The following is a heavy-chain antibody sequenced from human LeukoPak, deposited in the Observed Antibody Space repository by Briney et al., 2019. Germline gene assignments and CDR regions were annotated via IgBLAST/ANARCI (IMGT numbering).Heavy chain of an antibody. CDR2: IDPSGGST. CDR3: ARDIGLGDY. Sequence: ASVKVSCTASGYTFTNYYMHWVRQAPGQGLEWMGLIDPSGGSTTYAQKFQGRITMTRDTSTSTVYMELSSLRSEDTAVYYCARDIGLGDYWGQGTLVTVSS. V-gene: IGHV1-46*01. J-gene: IGHJ4*02. CDR1: GYTFTNYY. D-gene: IGHD3/OR15-3a*01.